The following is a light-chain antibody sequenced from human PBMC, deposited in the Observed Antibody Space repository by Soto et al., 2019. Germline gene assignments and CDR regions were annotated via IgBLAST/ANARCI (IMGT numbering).Light chain of an antibody. CDR3: QQYYSYPPFT. J-gene: IGKJ4*01. Sequence: AIRMTPSPSSLSASTGDRVTITCRASQGISSYLAWYQQKPGKAPKLLIYAASTLQSAVRSRFSGSGSRTDFTLTVSCLQSEDFAMYYCQQYYSYPPFTFGGGTKVEIK. V-gene: IGKV1-8*01. CDR1: QGISSY. CDR2: AAS.